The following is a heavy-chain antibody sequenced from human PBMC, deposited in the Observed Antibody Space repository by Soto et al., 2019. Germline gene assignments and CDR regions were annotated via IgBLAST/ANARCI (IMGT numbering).Heavy chain of an antibody. Sequence: GGSLRLSCAASGLTFNSYAMSWVRQAPGKGLEWVSAISGSDGSTYYADSVKGRFTISRDNSKNTLYLQMSSLRAEDTAVYYCASPPRATVTDNIFDYWGQGXLVTVPS. CDR3: ASPPRATVTDNIFDY. CDR1: GLTFNSYA. D-gene: IGHD4-17*01. V-gene: IGHV3-23*01. J-gene: IGHJ4*02. CDR2: ISGSDGST.